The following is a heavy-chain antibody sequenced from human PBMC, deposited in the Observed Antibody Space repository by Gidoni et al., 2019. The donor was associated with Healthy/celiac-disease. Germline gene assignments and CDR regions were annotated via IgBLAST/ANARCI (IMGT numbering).Heavy chain of an antibody. CDR1: GFTFSRHW. Sequence: EVQLVESGGGFVQPGGSLRLSCAASGFTFSRHWMHWVRQAPGKGLVWVSRINSDGSSTSYADSVKGRFTISRDNAKNTLYLQMNSLRAEDTAVYYCARGVAVAGIWEYYFDYWGQGTLVTVSS. J-gene: IGHJ4*02. V-gene: IGHV3-74*01. CDR3: ARGVAVAGIWEYYFDY. CDR2: INSDGSST. D-gene: IGHD6-19*01.